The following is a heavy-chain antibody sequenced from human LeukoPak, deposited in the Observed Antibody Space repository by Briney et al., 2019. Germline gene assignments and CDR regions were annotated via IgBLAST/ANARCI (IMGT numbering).Heavy chain of an antibody. V-gene: IGHV3-23*01. CDR2: ISGSGGST. Sequence: GGSLRLSCAASGFTFSSYAMSWVRQAPGKGLEWVSAISGSGGSTYYADSVKGRFTISRDNSKNTLYLQMNSLRAEDTAVYYCAKEKYSSGWNHWFDPWGQGTLVTVAS. D-gene: IGHD6-19*01. CDR3: AKEKYSSGWNHWFDP. J-gene: IGHJ5*02. CDR1: GFTFSSYA.